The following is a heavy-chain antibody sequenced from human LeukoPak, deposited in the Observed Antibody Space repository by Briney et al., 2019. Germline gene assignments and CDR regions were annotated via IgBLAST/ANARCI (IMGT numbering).Heavy chain of an antibody. CDR1: GYTFTGYY. V-gene: IGHV1-2*02. D-gene: IGHD3-10*01. CDR2: INPNSGGT. CDR3: ARVPTKRITMVRGVNNAYFDY. Sequence: ASVTVSCKASGYTFTGYYMHWVRQAPGQGLEWMGWINPNSGGTNYAQKFQGRVTMTRDTSISTAYMELSRLRSDDTAVYYCARVPTKRITMVRGVNNAYFDYWGQGTLVTVSS. J-gene: IGHJ4*02.